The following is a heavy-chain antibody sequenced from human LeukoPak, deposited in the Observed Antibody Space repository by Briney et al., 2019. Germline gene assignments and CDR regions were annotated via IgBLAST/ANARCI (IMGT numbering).Heavy chain of an antibody. Sequence: PSETLSLTCTVSGDSLSSSSYYWGWLRQPPGTGLEGIGNIYYSGSAHYNPSLKSRVTISVDMSKNQFSLRLSSVTTADTAEFYCARLNGVMDYFDYWGQGTLVTVSS. D-gene: IGHD2-8*01. CDR2: IYYSGSA. J-gene: IGHJ4*02. V-gene: IGHV4-39*01. CDR1: GDSLSSSSYY. CDR3: ARLNGVMDYFDY.